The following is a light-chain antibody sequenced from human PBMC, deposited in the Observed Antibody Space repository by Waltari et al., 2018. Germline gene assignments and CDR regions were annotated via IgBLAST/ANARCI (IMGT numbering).Light chain of an antibody. V-gene: IGLV2-23*02. CDR2: DVS. CDR3: CSYAGNYIWV. J-gene: IGLJ3*02. CDR1: SSDIGRYDI. Sequence: QSALTQPASVSGSPGQSVTISCTGASSDIGRYDIGPWYQQHPVNAPKLLICDVSKRPSGVSDRFSGSKSGDTASLTISGLQFEDEADYYCCSYAGNYIWVFGGGTRLTVL.